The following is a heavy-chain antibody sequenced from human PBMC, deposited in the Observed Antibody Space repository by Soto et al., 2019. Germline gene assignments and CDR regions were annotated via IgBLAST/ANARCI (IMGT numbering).Heavy chain of an antibody. CDR3: AGGKKINWFDP. D-gene: IGHD2-15*01. V-gene: IGHV4-34*01. CDR2: INHVGIT. CDR1: GGSFSNYY. Sequence: SETLSLTCAVYGGSFSNYYWSWIRQSPGKGLEWIGEINHVGITNYNPSLKNRVTISADTSKNQISLTVNSVTAADTAVYYCAGGKKINWFDPWGQGIMVTVSS. J-gene: IGHJ5*02.